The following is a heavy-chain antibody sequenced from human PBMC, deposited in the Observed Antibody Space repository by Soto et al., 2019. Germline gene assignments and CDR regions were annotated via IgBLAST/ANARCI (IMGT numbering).Heavy chain of an antibody. Sequence: QVQLVQSGAEVKKPGASVKVSCKAVGYTFIRYDIHWVRQGPGQGLEWMGIMNPSGGSTSYTQKLQGRVTMTSDTSTMTVYMELSTLRSDDTAVYYCARGRVTMVRGAIDSWGQGTLITVSS. CDR1: GYTFIRYD. J-gene: IGHJ4*02. CDR2: MNPSGGST. D-gene: IGHD3-10*01. CDR3: ARGRVTMVRGAIDS. V-gene: IGHV1-46*04.